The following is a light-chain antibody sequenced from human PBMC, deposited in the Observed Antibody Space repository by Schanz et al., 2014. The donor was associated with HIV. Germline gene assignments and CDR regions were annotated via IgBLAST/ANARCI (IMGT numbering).Light chain of an antibody. CDR3: QQYGSSPPYT. J-gene: IGKJ2*01. V-gene: IGKV3-20*01. Sequence: EKMLTQSPATLSVSPGERASLSCRASQSVRSNLAWYQQKPGQAPRLLIYGASSRATDIPDRFSGSGSGTDFTLTISRLEPEDFAVYYCQQYGSSPPYTFGQGTKLEIK. CDR1: QSVRSN. CDR2: GAS.